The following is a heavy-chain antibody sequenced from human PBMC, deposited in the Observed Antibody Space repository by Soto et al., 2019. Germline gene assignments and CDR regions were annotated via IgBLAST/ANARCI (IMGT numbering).Heavy chain of an antibody. D-gene: IGHD2-2*01. CDR1: GGSISSSSYY. CDR3: ANIVVVPAAIHYYYYGMDV. V-gene: IGHV4-39*01. Sequence: PSETLSLTCTVSGGSISSSSYYWGWIRQPPGKGLEWIGSIYYSGSTYYNPSLKSRVTISVDTSKNQFSLKLSSVTAADTAVYYCANIVVVPAAIHYYYYGMDVWGQGTTVTVSS. J-gene: IGHJ6*02. CDR2: IYYSGST.